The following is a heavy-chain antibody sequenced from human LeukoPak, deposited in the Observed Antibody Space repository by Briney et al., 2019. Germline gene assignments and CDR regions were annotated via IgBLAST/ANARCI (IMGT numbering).Heavy chain of an antibody. CDR2: VFYSGTT. J-gene: IGHJ1*01. Sequence: SETLSLTCTVSGGSISSGGYYWTWIRQHPGKGLEWIGYVFYSGTTYYSPSLKSRVTMSVDTSKNQFSLKLSSVTAADTAVYYCASSFYSDSSGYIFQPWGQGTLVTVSS. CDR1: GGSISSGGYY. CDR3: ASSFYSDSSGYIFQP. V-gene: IGHV4-31*03. D-gene: IGHD3-22*01.